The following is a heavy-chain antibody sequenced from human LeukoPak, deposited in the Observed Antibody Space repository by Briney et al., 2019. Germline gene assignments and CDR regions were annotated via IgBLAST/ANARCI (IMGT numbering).Heavy chain of an antibody. D-gene: IGHD1-26*01. CDR1: GFTVSSNY. CDR3: AKDSDGGATDY. CDR2: IYSGGST. Sequence: GGSLRLSCAASGFTVSSNYMSWVRQAPGKGLEWVSVIYSGGSTYYADSVKGRFTISRDNSKNTLYLQMNSLRAEDTAVYYCAKDSDGGATDYWGQGTLVTVSS. V-gene: IGHV3-53*01. J-gene: IGHJ4*02.